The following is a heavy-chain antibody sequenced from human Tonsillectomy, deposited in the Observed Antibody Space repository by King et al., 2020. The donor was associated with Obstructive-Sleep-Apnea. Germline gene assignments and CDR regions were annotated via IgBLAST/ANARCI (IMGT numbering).Heavy chain of an antibody. CDR1: GGSFSGYY. Sequence: VQLQQWGAGLLKPSETLSLTCAVYGGSFSGYYWSWIRQPPGKGLEWIGEINHSGSTNYNPSLKSRVTISVDTSKNQFSLKLGSVTAADTAVYYCARALGGYCSSTSCFVYFDYWGQGTLVTVSS. D-gene: IGHD2-2*01. CDR3: ARALGGYCSSTSCFVYFDY. V-gene: IGHV4-34*01. CDR2: INHSGST. J-gene: IGHJ4*02.